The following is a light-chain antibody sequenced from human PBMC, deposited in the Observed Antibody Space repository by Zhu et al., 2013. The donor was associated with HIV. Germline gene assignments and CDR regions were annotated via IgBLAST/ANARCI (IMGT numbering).Light chain of an antibody. CDR1: SSDVGGYNY. J-gene: IGLJ3*02. V-gene: IGLV2-14*01. Sequence: QSALTQPASVSGSPGQSITISCTGTSSDVGGYNYVSWYQQHPGKVPKLMIYEVSNRPSGVSNRFSGSKSGNTASLTISGLQAEDEAHYYCISYTSSSTLVFGGGTKMTVL. CDR2: EVS. CDR3: ISYTSSSTLV.